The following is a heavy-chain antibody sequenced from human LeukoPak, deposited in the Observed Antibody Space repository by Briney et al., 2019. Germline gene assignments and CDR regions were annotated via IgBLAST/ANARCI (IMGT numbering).Heavy chain of an antibody. CDR1: GFTFSSYG. CDR2: ISYDGSNK. J-gene: IGHJ4*02. CDR3: ARDRQWLVLDY. Sequence: GGSLRLSCAASGFTFSSYGMHWVRQAPGKGLEWVAVISYDGSNKYYADSVKGRFTISRDSSKNTLYLQMNSLRAEDTAVYYCARDRQWLVLDYWGQGTLVTVSS. D-gene: IGHD6-19*01. V-gene: IGHV3-30*03.